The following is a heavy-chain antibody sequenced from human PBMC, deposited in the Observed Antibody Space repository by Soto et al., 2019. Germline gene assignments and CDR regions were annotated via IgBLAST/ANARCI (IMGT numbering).Heavy chain of an antibody. CDR1: GFTFSSYA. J-gene: IGHJ6*02. D-gene: IGHD3-3*01. Sequence: GGSLRLSCAASGFTFSSYAMSWVRQAPGKGLEWVSAISGSGGSTYYADSVKGRFTISRDNSKNTLYLQMNSLRAEDTAVYYCAREHPIGYYDFWSGYSPGSYYYYGMDVWGQGTTVTVSS. CDR3: AREHPIGYYDFWSGYSPGSYYYYGMDV. CDR2: ISGSGGST. V-gene: IGHV3-23*01.